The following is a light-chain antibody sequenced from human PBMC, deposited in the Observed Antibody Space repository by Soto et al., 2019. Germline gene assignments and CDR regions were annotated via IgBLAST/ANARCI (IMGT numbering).Light chain of an antibody. CDR3: GQESRYTA. Sequence: DIQMTQSPSTLSASVGDRVTITCRASQSMNDWLAWYQQKPGKAPKLLNYKSSNIQSGVPSRFSGSGSGTGFTLTISSVQAEAFATYYFGQESRYTAFGQGKKV. CDR1: QSMNDW. V-gene: IGKV1-5*03. CDR2: KSS. J-gene: IGKJ1*01.